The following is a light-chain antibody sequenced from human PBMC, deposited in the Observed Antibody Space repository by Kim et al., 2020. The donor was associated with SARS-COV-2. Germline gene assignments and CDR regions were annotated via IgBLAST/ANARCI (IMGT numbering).Light chain of an antibody. CDR3: QQSFTPPWT. Sequence: AYEGNRVTITCRESQRIRNYLNWYKKRPGMAPKLLIFGASTLQSGVPSRFTGSGSGTDYTLTIRSLQPEDFATYFCQQSFTPPWTFGQGTKVDIK. J-gene: IGKJ1*01. V-gene: IGKV1-39*01. CDR2: GAS. CDR1: QRIRNY.